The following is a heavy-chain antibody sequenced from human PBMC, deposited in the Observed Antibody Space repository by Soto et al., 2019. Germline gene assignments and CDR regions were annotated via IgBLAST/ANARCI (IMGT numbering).Heavy chain of an antibody. D-gene: IGHD3-9*01. Sequence: GGSLRLSCAASGFTFSSYAVSWVRQAPGKGLEWVSVISGSDISTYYADSVKGRLTISRDNAKNSLYLQMNSLRDEDTAVYYCARDPVLRYFDWTSNWFDPWGQGTLVTVSS. CDR1: GFTFSSYA. CDR3: ARDPVLRYFDWTSNWFDP. CDR2: ISGSDIST. J-gene: IGHJ5*02. V-gene: IGHV3-23*01.